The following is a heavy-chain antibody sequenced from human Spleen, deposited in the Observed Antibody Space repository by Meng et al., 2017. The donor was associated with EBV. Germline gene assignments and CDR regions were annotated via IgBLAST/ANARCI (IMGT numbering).Heavy chain of an antibody. J-gene: IGHJ4*02. V-gene: IGHV1-18*04. CDR1: GYTLTDYG. CDR2: ISPYNGNT. D-gene: IGHD5-12*01. CDR3: ARDSHSCYDRLEY. Sequence: HVELVQSRASVKKPGASVKVSFKASGYTLTDYGISWVRQPPGQRLEWLGWISPYNGNTNYAQNLHGRVAMTTDTSMSTAYMDLGSLTSDDTAMYYCARDSHSCYDRLEYWGQGTLVTVSS.